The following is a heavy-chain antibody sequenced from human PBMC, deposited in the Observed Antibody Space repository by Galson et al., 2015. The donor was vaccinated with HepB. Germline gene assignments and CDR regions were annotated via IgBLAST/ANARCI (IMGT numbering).Heavy chain of an antibody. CDR3: ARDFPPQTYYYDSSPNDAFDI. D-gene: IGHD3-22*01. CDR1: GDSVSSNSAA. CDR2: TYYRSKWYN. J-gene: IGHJ3*02. Sequence: CAISGDSVSSNSAAWNWIRQSPSRGLEWLGRTYYRSKWYNDYAVSVKSRITINPDTSKNQFSLQLNSVTPEDTAVYYCARDFPPQTYYYDSSPNDAFDIWGQGTMVTVSS. V-gene: IGHV6-1*01.